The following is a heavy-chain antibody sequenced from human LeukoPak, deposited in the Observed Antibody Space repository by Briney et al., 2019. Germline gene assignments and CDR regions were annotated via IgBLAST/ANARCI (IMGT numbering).Heavy chain of an antibody. Sequence: ETLSLTCSVSCGSICSYYCSWIRQPPGEGLEWSGYISDSGSTNDNHSLTSRLTISVDTSKNQFSLNLSSVSAADQAVYYCARGRRGYYSSSSCYGYYFGMDVWGQGTTVTVSS. V-gene: IGHV4-59*01. J-gene: IGHJ6*02. CDR3: ARGRRGYYSSSSCYGYYFGMDV. CDR2: ISDSGST. D-gene: IGHD2-2*01. CDR1: CGSICSYY.